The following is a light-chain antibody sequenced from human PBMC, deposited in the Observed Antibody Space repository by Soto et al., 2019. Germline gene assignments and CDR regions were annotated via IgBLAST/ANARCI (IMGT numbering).Light chain of an antibody. CDR2: KAS. Sequence: DIQMTQSPSTLSGSVGDRVTITCRASQTISSWLAWYQQKPGKAPKLLIYKASTLKSGVPSRFRGSGSGTEFTLTSSSLQPDDFATYYCQHSNSYSEAFGQGTKVEL. CDR3: QHSNSYSEA. J-gene: IGKJ1*01. CDR1: QTISSW. V-gene: IGKV1-5*03.